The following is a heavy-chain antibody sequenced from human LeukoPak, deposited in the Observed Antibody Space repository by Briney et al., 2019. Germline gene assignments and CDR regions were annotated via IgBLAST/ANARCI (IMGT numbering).Heavy chain of an antibody. CDR1: GFTFSSVW. Sequence: GGSLRLSCAASGFTFSSVWMSWVRQAPGKGLEWVGRIKSTTDGGTTDYAAPVNGRFSISRDDSKNTLYLQMNSLKTEDAAVYYCTTGRHIVVARIDYWGQGTLVTVSS. V-gene: IGHV3-15*01. D-gene: IGHD2-21*01. CDR2: IKSTTDGGTT. CDR3: TTGRHIVVARIDY. J-gene: IGHJ4*02.